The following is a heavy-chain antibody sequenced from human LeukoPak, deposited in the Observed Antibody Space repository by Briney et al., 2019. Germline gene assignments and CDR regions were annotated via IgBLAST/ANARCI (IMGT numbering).Heavy chain of an antibody. J-gene: IGHJ4*02. D-gene: IGHD5-24*01. CDR1: GGSLSSGAYS. Sequence: SETLSLTCAVSGGSLSSGAYSWSWIRQPPGEGLEWIGYISHSGITFHNPSLKSRVTISVDTSKNQFSLKLSSVTAADTAVYYCARHLRLGMATCYFDYWGQGTLVTVSS. CDR2: ISHSGIT. V-gene: IGHV4-30-2*03. CDR3: ARHLRLGMATCYFDY.